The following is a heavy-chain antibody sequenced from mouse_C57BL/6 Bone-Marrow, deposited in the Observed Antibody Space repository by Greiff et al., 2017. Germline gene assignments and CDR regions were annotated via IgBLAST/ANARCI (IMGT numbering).Heavy chain of an antibody. D-gene: IGHD2-3*01. J-gene: IGHJ2*01. V-gene: IGHV1-64*01. Sequence: QVQLQQPGAELVKPGASVKLSCKASGYTFTSYWMHWVKQRPGQGLEWIGMIHPNSGSTNYNAKFKSKATLTVDKSSSTAYMQLSSLTSEDSAVYYCARGWLLHYFDYWGQGTTLTVSS. CDR2: IHPNSGST. CDR3: ARGWLLHYFDY. CDR1: GYTFTSYW.